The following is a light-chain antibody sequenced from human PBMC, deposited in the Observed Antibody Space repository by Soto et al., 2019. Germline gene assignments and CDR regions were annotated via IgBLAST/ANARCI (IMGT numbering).Light chain of an antibody. J-gene: IGKJ2*01. Sequence: EIVMTQSPLSLPVTPGEPASISCRSSQSLLHSNGYNYLDRYLQKPGQYPQLLIYLGSNRDSGVPDSFGGSRSYTDFTLIISRVEAVYVGVYYCMQTLQTPTFGHGTQLESK. CDR1: QSLLHSNGYNY. CDR3: MQTLQTPT. V-gene: IGKV2-28*01. CDR2: LGS.